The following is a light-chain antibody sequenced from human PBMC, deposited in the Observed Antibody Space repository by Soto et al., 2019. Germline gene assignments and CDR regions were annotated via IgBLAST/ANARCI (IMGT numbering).Light chain of an antibody. CDR3: SSYTNNNILI. J-gene: IGLJ2*01. CDR2: DVS. V-gene: IGLV2-14*03. CDR1: SRDVGGYKY. Sequence: QSALTQPASVSGSPGQSITISCTGTSRDVGGYKYVSWYQQHVGKAPKVILYDVSNRPSGVCNRFSGSKSGNTASLTISGLQAEDEADYYCSSYTNNNILIFGGGTKLTVL.